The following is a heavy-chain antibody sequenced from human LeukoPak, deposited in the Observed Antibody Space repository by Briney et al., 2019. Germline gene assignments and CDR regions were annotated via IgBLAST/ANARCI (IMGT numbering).Heavy chain of an antibody. CDR2: IYYSGST. CDR1: GGSISSSSYY. J-gene: IGHJ5*02. CDR3: ASYSSSMGPFDP. Sequence: SETLSLTCTVSGGSISSSSYYWVWIRQPPGKGLEWIGSIYYSGSTYYNPSLKSRVTISVDTSKNQFSLKLSSVTAADTAVYYCASYSSSMGPFDPWGQGTLVTVSS. V-gene: IGHV4-39*01. D-gene: IGHD6-13*01.